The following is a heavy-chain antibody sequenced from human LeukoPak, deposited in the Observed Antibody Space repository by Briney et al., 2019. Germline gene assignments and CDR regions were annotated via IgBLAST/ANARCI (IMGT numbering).Heavy chain of an antibody. CDR1: GFTFSSYG. CDR2: IRHSDGNT. V-gene: IGHV3-23*01. D-gene: IGHD1-1*01. Sequence: GGSLRLSCAASGFTFSSYGMSWVRQAPGKGLEWVSGIRHSDGNTYYADSVKGRFTISSDESKNILFLQMNSLRAEDTALYYCAKGQETESRLDSWGQGTLVTVSS. CDR3: AKGQETESRLDS. J-gene: IGHJ4*02.